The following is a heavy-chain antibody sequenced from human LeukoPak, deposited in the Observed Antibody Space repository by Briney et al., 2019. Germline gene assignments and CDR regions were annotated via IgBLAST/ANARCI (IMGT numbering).Heavy chain of an antibody. V-gene: IGHV3-30*04. Sequence: PGGSLRLSCAASGFTFSSYAMHWVCQAPGKGLEWVAVISYDGSNKYYADSVKGRFTISRDNSKNTLYLQMNSLRAEDTAVYYCARGAVYYDFWSGQNYNYWGQGTLVTVSS. CDR2: ISYDGSNK. D-gene: IGHD3-3*01. CDR3: ARGAVYYDFWSGQNYNY. J-gene: IGHJ4*02. CDR1: GFTFSSYA.